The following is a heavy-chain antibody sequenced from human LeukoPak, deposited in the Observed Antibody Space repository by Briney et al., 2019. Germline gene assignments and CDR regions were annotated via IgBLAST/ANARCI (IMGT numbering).Heavy chain of an antibody. CDR3: AKRDSAGLHYFDY. D-gene: IGHD5-18*01. CDR1: GFTFSYYA. J-gene: IGHJ4*02. Sequence: GRSLRLSCAASGFTFSYYAMSWVRQAPGKGLEWVSTLGKSGSTYYADSVKGRFTISRDNSKSTLYLQMNSLRAEDTAVYYCAKRDSAGLHYFDYWGQGTLVTVSS. V-gene: IGHV3-23*01. CDR2: LGKSGST.